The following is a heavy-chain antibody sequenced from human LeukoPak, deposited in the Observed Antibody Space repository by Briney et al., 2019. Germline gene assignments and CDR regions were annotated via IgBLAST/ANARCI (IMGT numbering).Heavy chain of an antibody. Sequence: SGGSLRLSCAASGFTFTSYWMSWVRQAPGKGLEWVASIKQDGSEMYYVDSVEGRFTISRDIAKNSLFLQVSSLRAEDTAVYYCARDYSNAWNYFDNWGQGTLVTVSS. D-gene: IGHD6-19*01. V-gene: IGHV3-7*04. J-gene: IGHJ4*02. CDR2: IKQDGSEM. CDR3: ARDYSNAWNYFDN. CDR1: GFTFTSYW.